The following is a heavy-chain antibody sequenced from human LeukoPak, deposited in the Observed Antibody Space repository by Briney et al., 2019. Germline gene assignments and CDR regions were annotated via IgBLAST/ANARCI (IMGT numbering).Heavy chain of an antibody. D-gene: IGHD3-16*01. CDR2: INNNGGTT. V-gene: IGHV3-64D*06. J-gene: IGHJ4*02. CDR1: GFTFSSYA. CDR3: VKATSPSPYYFDY. Sequence: GGSLRLSCSASGFTFSSYALHWVRQAPGKGLEYVSAINNNGGTTYYADSVKGRFTISRDNSKNTLFLQMSSLRAEDTAVYYCVKATSPSPYYFDYWGQGTLVTVSS.